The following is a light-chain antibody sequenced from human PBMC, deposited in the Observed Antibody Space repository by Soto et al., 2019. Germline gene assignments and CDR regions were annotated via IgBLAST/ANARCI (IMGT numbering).Light chain of an antibody. J-gene: IGLJ2*01. CDR3: SSYAGSNNF. V-gene: IGLV2-8*01. CDR2: EVS. CDR1: SSDVGGYNY. Sequence: QSVLTQPPSASGSPGQSVTISCTGTSSDVGGYNYVSWYQQHPGKAPKLMIYEVSKRPSGVPDRFSGSKSGNTASLTVSGLQDEDEADYYCSSYAGSNNFFGGGTKLTVL.